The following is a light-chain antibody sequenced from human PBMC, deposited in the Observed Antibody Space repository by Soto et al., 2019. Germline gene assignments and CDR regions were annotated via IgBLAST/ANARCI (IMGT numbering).Light chain of an antibody. Sequence: EIVLTQSPGTLSLSPGERATLSCRASQSVSSSYLAWYQQKPGQAPRLLIYGESSRATGIPDRFSGSGSGTDFTLTISRLESEDFAVYYCQPYGSSPWTFGQGTKVEIK. V-gene: IGKV3-20*01. CDR3: QPYGSSPWT. CDR1: QSVSSSY. J-gene: IGKJ1*01. CDR2: GES.